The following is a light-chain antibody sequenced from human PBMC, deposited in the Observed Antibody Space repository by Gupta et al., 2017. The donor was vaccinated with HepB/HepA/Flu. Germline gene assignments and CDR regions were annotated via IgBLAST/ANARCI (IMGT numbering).Light chain of an antibody. V-gene: IGKV3-11*01. Sequence: DIVLTQSPATLSLSPGERATLSCRASQSVSSYLAWYQQKPGQAPRLLIYDASNRAPGIPARFSGSGSGTXFTLTIXSIAPEDFAVYYCQRRSNWSWTFGXGTKVDIK. CDR2: DAS. J-gene: IGKJ3*01. CDR1: QSVSSY. CDR3: QRRSNWSWT.